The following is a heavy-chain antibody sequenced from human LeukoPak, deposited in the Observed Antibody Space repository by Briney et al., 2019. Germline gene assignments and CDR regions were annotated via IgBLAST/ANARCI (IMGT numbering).Heavy chain of an antibody. Sequence: GESLKISCKGSGYSITSYWIGWVRQMPGKGLEWMGIIYPGDSDTRYSPSFQGQVTISADKSISTAYLQWSSLKASDTAMYYCARHGLGNYGDDALIDYWGQGTLVTVSS. V-gene: IGHV5-51*01. CDR3: ARHGLGNYGDDALIDY. J-gene: IGHJ4*02. D-gene: IGHD4-17*01. CDR2: IYPGDSDT. CDR1: GYSITSYW.